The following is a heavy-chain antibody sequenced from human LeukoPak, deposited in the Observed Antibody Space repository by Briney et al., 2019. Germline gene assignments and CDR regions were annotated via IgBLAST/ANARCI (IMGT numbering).Heavy chain of an antibody. D-gene: IGHD3-3*01. CDR3: AKGNYDFWSGHDAFDI. CDR1: GFTFSSYG. V-gene: IGHV3-30*02. J-gene: IGHJ3*02. Sequence: PGGSLRLSCAASGFTFSSYGMHWVRQAPGKGLEWVAFIRYDGSNKYYADSVKGRFTISRDNSKNTLYLQMNSLRAEDTAVYYCAKGNYDFWSGHDAFDIWGQGTMVTVSS. CDR2: IRYDGSNK.